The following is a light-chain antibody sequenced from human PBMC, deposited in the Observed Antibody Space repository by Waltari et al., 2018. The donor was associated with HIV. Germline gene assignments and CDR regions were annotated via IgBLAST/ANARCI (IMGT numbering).Light chain of an antibody. J-gene: IGLJ2*01. CDR2: DVS. Sequence: QSALTQPASVSGAPGQSITISCTGTASDIGDYNYVSWYQQHPGKAPKLVIYDVSNRLSGISPRFSGSKSCTPASLTSSGLPAEGEAVYYCSSYTPSTRTTAWPFGGGTRLTVL. CDR1: ASDIGDYNY. V-gene: IGLV2-14*03. CDR3: SSYTPSTRTTAWP.